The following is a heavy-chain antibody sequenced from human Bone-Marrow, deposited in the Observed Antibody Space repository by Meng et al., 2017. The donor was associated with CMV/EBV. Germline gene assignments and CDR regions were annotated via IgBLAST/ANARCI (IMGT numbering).Heavy chain of an antibody. V-gene: IGHV4-31*02. CDR3: ARDTSSRPADSGIDV. J-gene: IGHJ6*02. CDR1: VSIRSDGYH. CDR2: IYYSGAG. D-gene: IGHD6-13*01. Sequence: VSIRSDGYHWSWIRQQSGQGLEWIGHIYYSGAGDYNPSLGSRITMSVDTSKNQFSMKLSSVTAADTAVYYCARDTSSRPADSGIDVWGQGTTVTVSS.